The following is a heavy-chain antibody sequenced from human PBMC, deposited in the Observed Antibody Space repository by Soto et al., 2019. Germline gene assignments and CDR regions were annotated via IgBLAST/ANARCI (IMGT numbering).Heavy chain of an antibody. CDR1: GGTFSNYA. Sequence: QVQLVQSGAAVKKPGSSVKVSCKASGGTFSNYASSWVRQAPGQGLEWMGGIIPIFGTANYAQKFQGRVTITADESTSTAYMELSSLRSEDTAIYYCAVGSVDIVPTGMKPFDPWGQGTLVTVSS. CDR3: AVGSVDIVPTGMKPFDP. J-gene: IGHJ5*02. CDR2: IIPIFGTA. V-gene: IGHV1-69*12. D-gene: IGHD5-12*01.